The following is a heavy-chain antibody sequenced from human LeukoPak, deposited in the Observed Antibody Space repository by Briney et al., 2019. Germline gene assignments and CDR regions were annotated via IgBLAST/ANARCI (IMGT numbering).Heavy chain of an antibody. D-gene: IGHD3-22*01. CDR2: MNQDGSEI. CDR1: GFTFSSYA. J-gene: IGHJ4*02. CDR3: ARGRFNYDSSGYSSFYH. V-gene: IGHV3-7*01. Sequence: GGSLRLSFAASGFTFSSYAMSWVRQAPGKGLEWVAKMNQDGSEIHYVDSVKGRFTISRDSAKNSLYLQMNSLRAEDTAVYYCARGRFNYDSSGYSSFYHWGQGTLVTVSS.